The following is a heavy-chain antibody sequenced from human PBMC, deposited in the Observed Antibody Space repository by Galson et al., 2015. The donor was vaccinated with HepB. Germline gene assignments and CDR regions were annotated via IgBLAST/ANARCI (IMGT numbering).Heavy chain of an antibody. Sequence: SLRLSCAASGFTFSNFWMLWVRQAPGKGLVWLSHINSDGRSTKYLDSVRGRFTISRDNANNTLYLQMTSLRAEDTGVYFCARDNLENQLNWLDPWGRGTLVTVSS. V-gene: IGHV3-74*01. CDR2: INSDGRST. CDR1: GFTFSNFW. D-gene: IGHD1-1*01. CDR3: ARDNLENQLNWLDP. J-gene: IGHJ5*02.